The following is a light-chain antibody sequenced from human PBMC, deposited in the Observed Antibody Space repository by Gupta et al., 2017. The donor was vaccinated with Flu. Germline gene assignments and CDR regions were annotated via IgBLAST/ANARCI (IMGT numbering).Light chain of an antibody. CDR3: SQARQTPPWT. V-gene: IGKV2-28*01. Sequence: DIVMTQSPLSLPVTPGEPASISCRSSQSLLHSNGYNYLDWYLQKPGQSPQLLIYLGYNRAAGVPDRFSGSGSGTDFTLKISRVEAEDVGVYYSSQARQTPPWTCGQGTKVEIK. J-gene: IGKJ1*01. CDR1: QSLLHSNGYNY. CDR2: LGY.